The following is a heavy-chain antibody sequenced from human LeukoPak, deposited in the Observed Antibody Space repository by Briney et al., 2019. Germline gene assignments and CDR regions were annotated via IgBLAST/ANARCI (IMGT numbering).Heavy chain of an antibody. CDR2: ISGSGGST. D-gene: IGHD5-24*01. V-gene: IGHV3-23*01. CDR3: AKDPDGWAGGYYYYYGMDV. CDR1: GFTFSSYA. Sequence: GGSLRLSCAASGFTFSSYAMSWVRQAPGKGLEWVSAISGSGGSTYYADSVKGRFTISRDTSKNTLYLQMNSLRAEDTAVYYCAKDPDGWAGGYYYYYGMDVWGQGTTVTVSS. J-gene: IGHJ6*02.